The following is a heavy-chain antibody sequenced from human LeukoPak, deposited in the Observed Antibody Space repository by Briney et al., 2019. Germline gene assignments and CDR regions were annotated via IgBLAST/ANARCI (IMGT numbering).Heavy chain of an antibody. Sequence: GGSLRLSCAASGFTFSNYGMHWVRQTPGKGLEWVAFIRYDGDNKYHADSVKGRFTISRDNSMNTLYLQMSSLRVEDTAVYYCTRRPYSSSWYYFDYWGQGTLVTVSS. CDR3: TRRPYSSSWYYFDY. CDR2: IRYDGDNK. D-gene: IGHD6-13*01. V-gene: IGHV3-30*02. J-gene: IGHJ4*02. CDR1: GFTFSNYG.